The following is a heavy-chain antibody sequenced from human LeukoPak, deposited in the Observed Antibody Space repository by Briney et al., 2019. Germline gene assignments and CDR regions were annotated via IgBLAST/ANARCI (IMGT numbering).Heavy chain of an antibody. D-gene: IGHD1-14*01. CDR1: GFTFSTYW. CDR3: VRLYKIEGADL. J-gene: IGHJ2*01. CDR2: IRNDGTTT. V-gene: IGHV3-74*01. Sequence: PGGSLRLSCAASGFTFSTYWMHWVRQTPGKGLVWVSSIRNDGTTTNYADSEKGRFTISRDNAKNTLYLQMNSLRAEDTAVYNCVRLYKIEGADLWGRGTLVTVSS.